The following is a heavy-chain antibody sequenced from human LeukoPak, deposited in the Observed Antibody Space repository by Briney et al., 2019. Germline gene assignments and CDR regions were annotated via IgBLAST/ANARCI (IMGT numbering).Heavy chain of an antibody. CDR3: ARDYFGLGSYFGTGDY. J-gene: IGHJ4*02. V-gene: IGHV1-18*01. D-gene: IGHD3-10*01. Sequence: ASVKVSCKASGYTFDEYGINWVRQAPGQGLEWMGWISAQNGNTKYAQNVQGRVTMTTDTSTETAYMELRTLRSDDTAVYYCARDYFGLGSYFGTGDYWGQGTLVTVSS. CDR2: ISAQNGNT. CDR1: GYTFDEYG.